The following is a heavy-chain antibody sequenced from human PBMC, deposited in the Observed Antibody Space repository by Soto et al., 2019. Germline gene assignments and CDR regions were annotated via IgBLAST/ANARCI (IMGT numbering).Heavy chain of an antibody. CDR1: GDSISSGGYS. V-gene: IGHV4-30-2*01. CDR2: IYHSGST. Sequence: SETLSLTCAVSGDSISSGGYSWSWIRQPPGKGLEWIGYIYHSGSTYYNPSLKSRVTISVDRSKNQFSLKLSSVTAADTAVYYCARLREDYYDSSGDCYSGHWFDPWGQGTLVTVSS. CDR3: ARLREDYYDSSGDCYSGHWFDP. J-gene: IGHJ5*02. D-gene: IGHD3-22*01.